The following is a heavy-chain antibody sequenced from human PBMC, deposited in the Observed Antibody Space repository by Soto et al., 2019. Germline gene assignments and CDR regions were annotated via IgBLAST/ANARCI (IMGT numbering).Heavy chain of an antibody. CDR1: GFIFGNFW. Sequence: QCGGSLRLFCAASGFIFGNFWMSWVRQAPGKGLEWVANIKQDGSEKYYVDSVKGRFTLSRDNAKNSLHLQMNSLKAEDTAMYLCARVVYSFVWGFDYWGHVTVFPVSP. J-gene: IGHJ4*01. V-gene: IGHV3-7*01. D-gene: IGHD3-9*01. CDR2: IKQDGSEK. CDR3: ARVVYSFVWGFDY.